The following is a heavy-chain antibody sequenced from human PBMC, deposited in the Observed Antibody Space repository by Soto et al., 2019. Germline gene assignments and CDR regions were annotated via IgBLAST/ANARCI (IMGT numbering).Heavy chain of an antibody. CDR1: GGSISSGGYY. J-gene: IGHJ6*02. CDR3: ARDTPYVDTAMVKGPYYYYGMDV. Sequence: SETLSLTCTVSGGSISSGGYYWSWIRQHPGKGLEWIGYIYYSGSTYYNPFLKSRVTISVDTPKNQFSLKLSSVTAADTAVYYCARDTPYVDTAMVKGPYYYYGMDVWGQGTTVTVS. V-gene: IGHV4-31*03. D-gene: IGHD5-18*01. CDR2: IYYSGST.